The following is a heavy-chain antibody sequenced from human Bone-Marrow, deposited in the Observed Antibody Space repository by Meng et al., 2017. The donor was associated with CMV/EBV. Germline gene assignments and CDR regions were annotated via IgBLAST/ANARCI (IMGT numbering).Heavy chain of an antibody. J-gene: IGHJ4*02. Sequence: ASVKVSCKASGYTFTGYYIHWVRQAPGQGLEWMGWLNPNSGGTYYAQKFQGRVTMTRDTSISTAYMELSSLESDDTAMYHCARGRLTVVGPTGEREDDYWGQGTLVTVSS. CDR2: LNPNSGGT. CDR3: ARGRLTVVGPTGEREDDY. D-gene: IGHD2-2*01. V-gene: IGHV1-2*02. CDR1: GYTFTGYY.